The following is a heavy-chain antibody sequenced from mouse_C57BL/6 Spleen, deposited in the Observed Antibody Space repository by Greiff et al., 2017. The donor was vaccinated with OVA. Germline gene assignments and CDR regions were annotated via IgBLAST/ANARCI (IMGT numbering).Heavy chain of an antibody. Sequence: VHVKQSGAELVKPGASVKLSCTASGFNIKDYYMHWVKQRTEQGLEWIGRIDPEDGETKYAPKFQGKATITADTSSNTAYLQLSSLTSEETAVYYCASPYYYGSSYLYWYFDVWGTGTTVTVSS. CDR1: GFNIKDYY. D-gene: IGHD1-1*01. CDR2: IDPEDGET. V-gene: IGHV14-2*01. CDR3: ASPYYYGSSYLYWYFDV. J-gene: IGHJ1*03.